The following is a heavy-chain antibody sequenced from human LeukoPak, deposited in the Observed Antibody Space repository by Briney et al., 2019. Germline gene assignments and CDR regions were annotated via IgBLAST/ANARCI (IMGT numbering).Heavy chain of an antibody. CDR1: GYTFTGYY. V-gene: IGHV1-2*02. CDR2: IKPNSGGT. CDR3: ARDRYYDSSGYYLDAFDI. J-gene: IGHJ3*02. Sequence: ASVKVSCKASGYTFTGYYMHWVRQAPGQGLEWMGWIKPNSGGTNYQGRVTMTRDTSISIAYMELSSLRSDDTAVYYCARDRYYDSSGYYLDAFDIWGQGTMVTVSS. D-gene: IGHD3-22*01.